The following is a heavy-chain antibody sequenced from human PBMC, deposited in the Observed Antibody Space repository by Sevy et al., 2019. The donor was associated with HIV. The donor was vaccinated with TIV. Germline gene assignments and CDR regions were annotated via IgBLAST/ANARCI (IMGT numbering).Heavy chain of an antibody. J-gene: IGHJ4*02. V-gene: IGHV4-59*01. CDR3: AREGPTHYDSSGYQLSDY. D-gene: IGHD3-22*01. CDR2: IYYSGST. Sequence: SETLSLTCTVSGGSISSYYWSWIRQPPGKGLEWIGYIYYSGSTNYNPSLKSRVTISVDTSKNQFSLKLSSVTAADTAVYYCAREGPTHYDSSGYQLSDYWGQGTLVTVSS. CDR1: GGSISSYY.